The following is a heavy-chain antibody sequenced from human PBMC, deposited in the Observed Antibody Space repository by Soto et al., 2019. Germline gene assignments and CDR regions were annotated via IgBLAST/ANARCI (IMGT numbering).Heavy chain of an antibody. CDR3: ASGSDGYNLDC. D-gene: IGHD5-12*01. Sequence: GASVKVSCKASGGTFSSYAISWVRQAPGQGLEWMGGIIPIFGTANYAQKFQGRVTITADKSTSTAYMELSSLRSEDTAVYYCASGSDGYNLDCWGQGTLVTVSS. J-gene: IGHJ4*02. V-gene: IGHV1-69*06. CDR1: GGTFSSYA. CDR2: IIPIFGTA.